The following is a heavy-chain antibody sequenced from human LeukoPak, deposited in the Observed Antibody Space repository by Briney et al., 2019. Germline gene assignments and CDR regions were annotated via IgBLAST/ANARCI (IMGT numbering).Heavy chain of an antibody. D-gene: IGHD6-19*01. CDR2: IYPSDSET. CDR1: GYMFTSHW. V-gene: IGHV5-51*01. J-gene: IGHJ4*02. CDR3: ARHSGDNGWYFERQQASPYDS. Sequence: GESLKISCKGSGYMFTSHWTAWVRQMPGKGLEWMGIIYPSDSETKYSPSFRGQVTISADKSISTAFLQWSSLKASDTAMYYCARHSGDNGWYFERQQASPYDSWGQGTLVTVSS.